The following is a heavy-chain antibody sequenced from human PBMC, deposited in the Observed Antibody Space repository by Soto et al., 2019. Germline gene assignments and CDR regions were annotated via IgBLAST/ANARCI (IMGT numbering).Heavy chain of an antibody. CDR1: GFTFRNYA. Sequence: QVQLVESGGGVVQPGKSLRLSCAASGFTFRNYAMHWVRQAPGKGLKWVAVISYDGNNKYYADSVKGRFTISRDSYKNTLYLQMNSLRPADTAVYYCARDWAVGAVTATSTVGGDSWGQGTPVTVSS. CDR3: ARDWAVGAVTATSTVGGDS. J-gene: IGHJ4*02. D-gene: IGHD6-19*01. CDR2: ISYDGNNK. V-gene: IGHV3-30-3*01.